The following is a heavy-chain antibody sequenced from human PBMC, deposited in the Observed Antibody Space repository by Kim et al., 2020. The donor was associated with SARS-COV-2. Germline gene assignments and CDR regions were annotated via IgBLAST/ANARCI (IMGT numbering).Heavy chain of an antibody. CDR1: GGSISSTTYY. V-gene: IGHV4-39*01. CDR3: ARHFDYPTAFDI. D-gene: IGHD4-17*01. Sequence: SETLSLTCSASGGSISSTTYYWGWIRQPPGKGLEWIGSIYYSGSAKYNLSLKSRVSISVDTSKNQFSLKVTSVTAADTAVYYCARHFDYPTAFDIWGQGT. CDR2: IYYSGSA. J-gene: IGHJ3*02.